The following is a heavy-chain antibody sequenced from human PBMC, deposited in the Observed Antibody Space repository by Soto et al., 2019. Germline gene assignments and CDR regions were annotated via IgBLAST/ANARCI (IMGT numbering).Heavy chain of an antibody. V-gene: IGHV3-21*01. CDR1: GFTLSSYS. D-gene: IGHD3-22*01. J-gene: IGHJ4*02. CDR2: ISSSSSYI. Sequence: GGSLRLSCAASGFTLSSYSMNWVRQAQGTGLEWVSSISSSSSYIYYADSVKGRFTISRDNAKNSLYLQMNSLRAEDTAVYYCARDRAPYYYDSSGYYVDYWGQGTLVTVSS. CDR3: ARDRAPYYYDSSGYYVDY.